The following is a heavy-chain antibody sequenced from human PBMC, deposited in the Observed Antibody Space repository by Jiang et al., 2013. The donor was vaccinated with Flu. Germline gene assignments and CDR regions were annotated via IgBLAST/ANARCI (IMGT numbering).Heavy chain of an antibody. Sequence: GLVKPSETLSLTCTVSGGSISHSFWNWIRQVPGKGLEWIGFVYSTGTTSYNPSLKSRPTMSIDTSNSQFSLTLNSVTAADTAVYYCARGDRLSPDPDFYFDFWGQGTLVTVSS. D-gene: IGHD3-16*02. CDR2: VYSTGTT. CDR1: GGSISHSF. V-gene: IGHV4-4*09. J-gene: IGHJ4*02. CDR3: ARGDRLSPDPDFYFDF.